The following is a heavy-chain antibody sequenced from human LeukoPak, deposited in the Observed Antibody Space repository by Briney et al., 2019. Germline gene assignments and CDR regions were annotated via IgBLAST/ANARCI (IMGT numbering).Heavy chain of an antibody. CDR2: INPSGGST. V-gene: IGHV1-46*01. CDR3: VRAYCSSTSCYSYYYYYMDV. D-gene: IGHD2-2*01. J-gene: IGHJ6*03. Sequence: ASVKVSCKASGYTFTSYYMHWVRQAPGQGLEWKGIINPSGGSTSYAQKFQGRVTMTRDMSTSTVYMELSSLRSEDTAVYYCVRAYCSSTSCYSYYYYYMDVWGKGTTVTVSS. CDR1: GYTFTSYY.